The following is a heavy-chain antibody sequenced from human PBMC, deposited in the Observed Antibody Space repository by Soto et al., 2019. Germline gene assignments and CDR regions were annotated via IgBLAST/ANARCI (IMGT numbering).Heavy chain of an antibody. D-gene: IGHD1-26*01. CDR3: ASDMSGGTYNYYYGMDV. CDR2: ISGSGSPT. J-gene: IGHJ6*02. CDR1: GCTFSSYA. Sequence: GGSLRLCCAASGCTFSSYAMTWVRQAPGRGLEWVSAISGSGSPTYYADSVKGRFTISRDNSKNTLYLQMNSLRADDTAVYYCASDMSGGTYNYYYGMDVWGQGTTVTVSS. V-gene: IGHV3-23*01.